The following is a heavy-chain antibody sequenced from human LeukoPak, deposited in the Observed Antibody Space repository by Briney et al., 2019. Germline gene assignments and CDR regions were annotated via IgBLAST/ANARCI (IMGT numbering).Heavy chain of an antibody. Sequence: GGSLRPSCAASGFFFRSHTMNWVRQGPGKGLEWVSYISSTSGTIYYADSVKGGFTISRDNAKNSLYLQMNSLRDEDTAVYYCARDYYGSELWPQGTSVTVSS. CDR2: ISSTSGTI. CDR3: ARDYYGSEL. CDR1: GFFFRSHT. V-gene: IGHV3-48*02. J-gene: IGHJ6*01.